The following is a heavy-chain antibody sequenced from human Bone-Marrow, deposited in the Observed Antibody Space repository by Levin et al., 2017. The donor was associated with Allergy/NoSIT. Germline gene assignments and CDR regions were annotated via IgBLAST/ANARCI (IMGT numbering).Heavy chain of an antibody. V-gene: IGHV4-31*03. CDR2: ISYTGTT. D-gene: IGHD3-3*01. J-gene: IGHJ5*01. Sequence: SETLSLTCSVSGASITSPDYYWTWVRQPPGKGLEWIGHISYTGTTHYHPSLNSRVTISLDTSNSRFSLKLSSVTAADTAIYYCATNTFDFASGYPNWFDSWGQGTLVTVSS. CDR1: GASITSPDYY. CDR3: ATNTFDFASGYPNWFDS.